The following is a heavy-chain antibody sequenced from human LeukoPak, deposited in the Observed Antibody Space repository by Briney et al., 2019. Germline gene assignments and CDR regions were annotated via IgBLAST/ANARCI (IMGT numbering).Heavy chain of an antibody. CDR1: GFTSSSYA. D-gene: IGHD3-22*01. J-gene: IGHJ6*03. V-gene: IGHV3-23*01. CDR2: ISGSGGST. CDR3: AKGGSSGYYYYYYYMDV. Sequence: GGSLRLSCAASGFTSSSYAMSWVRQAPGKGPEWVSAISGSGGSTYYADSVKGRFTISRDNSKNTLYLQMNSLRAEDTAVYYCAKGGSSGYYYYYYYMDVWGKGTTVTISS.